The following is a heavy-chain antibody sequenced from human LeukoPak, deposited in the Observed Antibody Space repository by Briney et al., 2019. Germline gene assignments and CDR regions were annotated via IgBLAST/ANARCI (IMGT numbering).Heavy chain of an antibody. Sequence: ASVKVSCKASGGTFSSYAISWVRQAPGQGLEWIGGIIPIFGTANYAQKFQGRVTITTDESTSTAYMKLSSLRSEDTAVYYCARDRGGSHDHDAFDIWGQGTMVTVSS. J-gene: IGHJ3*02. CDR2: IIPIFGTA. CDR3: ARDRGGSHDHDAFDI. V-gene: IGHV1-69*05. D-gene: IGHD1-26*01. CDR1: GGTFSSYA.